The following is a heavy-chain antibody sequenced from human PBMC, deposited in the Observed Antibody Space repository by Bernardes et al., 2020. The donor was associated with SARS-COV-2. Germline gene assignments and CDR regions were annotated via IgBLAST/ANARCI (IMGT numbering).Heavy chain of an antibody. Sequence: SVKVSCKASGGTFSSYAISWVRQAPGQGLEWMGRIIPIFGTANYAQKFQGRVTITADESTSTAYMELSSLRSEDTAVYYCARGGYSGYDRMLDGMDVWGQGTTVTVSS. CDR3: ARGGYSGYDRMLDGMDV. CDR1: GGTFSSYA. V-gene: IGHV1-69*13. CDR2: IIPIFGTA. D-gene: IGHD5-12*01. J-gene: IGHJ6*02.